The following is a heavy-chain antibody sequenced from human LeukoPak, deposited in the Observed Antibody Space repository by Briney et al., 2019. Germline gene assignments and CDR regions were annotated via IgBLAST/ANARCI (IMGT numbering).Heavy chain of an antibody. CDR3: ARQRTTYDMDV. CDR1: GYSFTTYW. V-gene: IGHV5-51*01. D-gene: IGHD1-14*01. CDR2: IYPSDSDT. J-gene: IGHJ6*02. Sequence: GESLKISCKTSGYSFTTYWIGWVRQMPGKGLEWMGIIYPSDSDTRYSPSFQGQVTISTDKSVSTAYLQWSSLKASDSAMYYCARQRTTYDMDVWGQGTTVTVSS.